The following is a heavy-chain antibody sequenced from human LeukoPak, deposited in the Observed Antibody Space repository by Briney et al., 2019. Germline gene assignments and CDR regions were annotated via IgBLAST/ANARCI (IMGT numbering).Heavy chain of an antibody. Sequence: SETLSLTCTVSGGSISSYYWSWIRQPPGKGLEWIGYIYTSGSTNYNPSLKSRVTISVDTSKNQFSLKLSSVTAADTAVYYCARQGSSSGFDYWGQGTLVTVSS. D-gene: IGHD6-6*01. V-gene: IGHV4-4*09. CDR3: ARQGSSSGFDY. CDR2: IYTSGST. J-gene: IGHJ4*02. CDR1: GGSISSYY.